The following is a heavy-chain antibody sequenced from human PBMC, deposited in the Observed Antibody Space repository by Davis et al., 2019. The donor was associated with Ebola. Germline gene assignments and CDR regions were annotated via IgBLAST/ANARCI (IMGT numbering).Heavy chain of an antibody. CDR1: GFTFSSYS. J-gene: IGHJ3*02. CDR3: ARDPGSRVAVAPFDN. D-gene: IGHD6-19*01. Sequence: GESLKISCAASGFTFSSYSMNWVRQAPGKGLEWVSSISSSSSYIYYADSVKGRFTISRDNAKNSLYLQMNSLRVEDTAVYYCARDPGSRVAVAPFDNWGQGTMVTVSS. CDR2: ISSSSSYI. V-gene: IGHV3-21*01.